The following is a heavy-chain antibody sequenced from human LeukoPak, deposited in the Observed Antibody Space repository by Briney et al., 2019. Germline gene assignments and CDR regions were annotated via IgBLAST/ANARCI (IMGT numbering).Heavy chain of an antibody. CDR2: ISPSGGGT. D-gene: IGHD6-6*01. CDR1: GYTFTGYY. V-gene: IGHV1-2*02. CDR3: ARGYSSSFSPPLYFDY. J-gene: IGHJ4*02. Sequence: ASVKVSCKASGYTFTGYYMHWVRQAPGQGLEWMGWISPSGGGTSYAQKFQGRVTMTRDTSISTAYMELSRLRSDDTAVYSCARGYSSSFSPPLYFDYWGQGTLVTVSS.